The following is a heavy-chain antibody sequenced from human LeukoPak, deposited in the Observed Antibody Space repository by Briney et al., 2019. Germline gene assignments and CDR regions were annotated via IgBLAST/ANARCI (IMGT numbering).Heavy chain of an antibody. CDR1: GGSISSGDYY. CDR2: IYYSGST. D-gene: IGHD4-23*01. J-gene: IGHJ3*02. V-gene: IGHV4-61*08. Sequence: SETLSLTCTVSGGSISSGDYYWSWIRQPPGKGLEWIGYIYYSGSTNYNSSLKSRVTISLDTSKNQFSLKLTSVTAADTAVYYCARVLRGGNSGYAFDIWGQGTMVTVSS. CDR3: ARVLRGGNSGYAFDI.